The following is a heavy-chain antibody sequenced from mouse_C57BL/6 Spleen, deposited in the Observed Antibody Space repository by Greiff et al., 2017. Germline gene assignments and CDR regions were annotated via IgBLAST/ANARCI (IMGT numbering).Heavy chain of an antibody. D-gene: IGHD1-1*01. CDR3: ARSDYYGSSLFDY. CDR2: IYPGDGDT. CDR1: GYAFSSSW. V-gene: IGHV1-82*01. Sequence: QVQLQQSGPELVKPGASVKISCKASGYAFSSSWMNWVKQRPGKGLEWIGRIYPGDGDTNYNGKFKGKATLTADKSSSTAYMPLSSLTSEDSAVYFCARSDYYGSSLFDYWGQGTTLTVSS. J-gene: IGHJ2*01.